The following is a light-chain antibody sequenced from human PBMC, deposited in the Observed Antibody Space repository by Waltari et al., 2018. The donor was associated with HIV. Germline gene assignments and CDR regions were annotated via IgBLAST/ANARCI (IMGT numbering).Light chain of an antibody. CDR3: QQYGSSPWT. Sequence: ELVLTQSPGTLSLSPGERATLSCRASESIVSDYLAWYQQKGGQAPRLLIYGTSNRATGIPDRFSGSGSVTDFTLTISRLEPQDFAVYYCQQYGSSPWTFGQGTKVEIK. CDR1: ESIVSDY. CDR2: GTS. J-gene: IGKJ1*01. V-gene: IGKV3-20*01.